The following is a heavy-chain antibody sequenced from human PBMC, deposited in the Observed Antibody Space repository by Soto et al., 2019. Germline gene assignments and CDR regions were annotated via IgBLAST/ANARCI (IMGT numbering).Heavy chain of an antibody. V-gene: IGHV4-39*02. J-gene: IGHJ1*01. Sequence: QLQLQESGPGLVKPSETLSLTCTVSGDSISTRSNYWAWIRQPPGKGLEWIGSIYYTGGTYYNPSLKSRVTLFLDTSKNQFSLNLSSVTAADTAVYYCAREGPPIRAHNPPEYFQHWGQGTLVTVSS. CDR3: AREGPPIRAHNPPEYFQH. CDR1: GDSISTRSNY. CDR2: IYYTGGT.